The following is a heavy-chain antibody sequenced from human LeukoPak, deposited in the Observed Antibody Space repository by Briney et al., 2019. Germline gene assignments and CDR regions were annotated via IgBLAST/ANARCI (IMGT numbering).Heavy chain of an antibody. V-gene: IGHV1-8*01. CDR2: MNPNSGNT. D-gene: IGHD4-17*01. CDR1: GYTFTSYD. CDR3: ASSPGTVTTPGY. Sequence: ASVKVSCKATGYTFTSYDINWVRQATGQGLEWMGWMNPNSGNTGYAQKFQGRVTMTRNTSISTAYMELRSLRSDDTAVYYCASSPGTVTTPGYWGQGTLVTVSS. J-gene: IGHJ4*02.